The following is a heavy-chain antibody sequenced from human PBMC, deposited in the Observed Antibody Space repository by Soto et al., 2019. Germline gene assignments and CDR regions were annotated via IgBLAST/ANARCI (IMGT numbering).Heavy chain of an antibody. J-gene: IGHJ4*02. Sequence: EVQLVESGGGLVQPGGSLRLSCAASGFTFSSYSMNWVRQAPGKGLERVSYISSSSSTIYYADSVKGRFTISRDNAKNSLYLQMNGLSAEDTAVYYCARDRGGFDYWGQGTLVTVSS. CDR2: ISSSSSTI. CDR1: GFTFSSYS. D-gene: IGHD3-10*01. V-gene: IGHV3-48*01. CDR3: ARDRGGFDY.